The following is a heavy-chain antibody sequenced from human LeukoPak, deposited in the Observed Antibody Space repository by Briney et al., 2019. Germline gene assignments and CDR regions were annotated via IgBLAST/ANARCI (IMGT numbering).Heavy chain of an antibody. J-gene: IGHJ4*02. CDR3: ARGRASSLYSSSWPDY. D-gene: IGHD6-13*01. CDR1: GYTFTSYD. Sequence: EASVKVSCKASGYTFTSYDINWVRQATGQGLEWMGWMNPNSGNTGYAQKFQGRVTMTRNTSISTAYMELSSLRSEDTAVYYCARGRASSLYSSSWPDYWGQGTLVTVSS. V-gene: IGHV1-8*01. CDR2: MNPNSGNT.